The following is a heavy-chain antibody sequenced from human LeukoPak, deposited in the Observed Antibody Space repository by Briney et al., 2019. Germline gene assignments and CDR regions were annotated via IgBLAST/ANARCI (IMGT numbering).Heavy chain of an antibody. D-gene: IGHD3-10*01. CDR1: GYSFTSYW. J-gene: IGHJ6*02. CDR3: ARPFGDPLSYYYYGMDV. V-gene: IGHV5-10-1*01. CDR2: IDPSDSYT. Sequence: GESLQISCQGSGYSFTSYWISWVRQMPGKGLEWMGRIDPSDSYTNYSPSFQGHVTISADKSISTAYLQWSSLKASDTAMYYCARPFGDPLSYYYYGMDVWGQGTTVTVSS.